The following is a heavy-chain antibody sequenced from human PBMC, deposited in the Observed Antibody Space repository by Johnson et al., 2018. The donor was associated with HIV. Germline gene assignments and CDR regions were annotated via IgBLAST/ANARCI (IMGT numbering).Heavy chain of an antibody. D-gene: IGHD3-22*01. V-gene: IGHV3-7*05. CDR1: GFTFSSYW. CDR3: ARVGAGITMTMGWVDAFDI. Sequence: EVQLVESGGGLVQPGGSLRLSCAASGFTFSSYWMSWVRQAPGKGLEWVANIKQDGSEKYYVDSVKGRFTISRDNAKNSLYLQMNSLRAEDTAVYYCARVGAGITMTMGWVDAFDIWGQGTMVTVSS. CDR2: IKQDGSEK. J-gene: IGHJ3*02.